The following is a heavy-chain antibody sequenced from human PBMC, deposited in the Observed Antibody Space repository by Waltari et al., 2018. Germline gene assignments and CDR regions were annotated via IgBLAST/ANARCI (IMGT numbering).Heavy chain of an antibody. V-gene: IGHV4-38-2*01. CDR2: IYHSGST. CDR1: GYSISSGYY. Sequence: QVQLQESGPGLVKPSETLSLTCAVSGYSISSGYYWGWIRQPPGKGLEWIGSIYHSGSTYYNPSLKSRVTISVDTSKNQFSLKLSSVTAADTAVYYCATAVAGLQPVRVSGAFDIWGQGTMVTVSS. J-gene: IGHJ3*02. CDR3: ATAVAGLQPVRVSGAFDI. D-gene: IGHD6-19*01.